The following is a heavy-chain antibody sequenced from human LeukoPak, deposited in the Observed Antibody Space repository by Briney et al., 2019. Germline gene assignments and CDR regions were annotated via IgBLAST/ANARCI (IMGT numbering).Heavy chain of an antibody. V-gene: IGHV3-21*01. CDR2: ISSSSSYI. D-gene: IGHD4-17*01. J-gene: IGHJ4*02. CDR1: GFTFSSYS. CDR3: ARRRTTVTYFDY. Sequence: SGGSLRLSCAASGFTFSSYSMNWVRQAPGKGLEWVSSISSSSSYIYYADSVKGRFTISRDNAKNSLYLQMNSLRAEDTAVYYCARRRTTVTYFDYWGQGTLVTVSS.